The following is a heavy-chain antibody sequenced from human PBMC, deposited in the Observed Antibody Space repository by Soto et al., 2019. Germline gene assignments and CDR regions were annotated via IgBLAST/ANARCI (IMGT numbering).Heavy chain of an antibody. V-gene: IGHV3-33*01. Sequence: VGSLRLSCEGSGFTFSNYGIHWVRQAPGMGLDWVAVIWYDGNNKYYSESVKGRFTISRDNSKNTVFLEMSSLRAEDTAVYYCARGNYGASGIDYWGPGALVTVSS. J-gene: IGHJ4*02. CDR1: GFTFSNYG. D-gene: IGHD1-7*01. CDR2: IWYDGNNK. CDR3: ARGNYGASGIDY.